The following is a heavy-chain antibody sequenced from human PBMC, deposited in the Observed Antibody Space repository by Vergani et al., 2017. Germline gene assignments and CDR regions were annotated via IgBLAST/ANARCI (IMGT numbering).Heavy chain of an antibody. Sequence: QVQLQQWGAGLLKPSETLSLTCAVYGGSFSGYYWSWIRQPPGKGLEWIGEINHSGSTNYNPSLKSRVTISVDTSKNQFSLKLSYVTATDTAVYYCAGGQRAYDSSGYYEHCLDYWGQGTLVTVSS. V-gene: IGHV4-34*01. J-gene: IGHJ4*02. D-gene: IGHD3-22*01. CDR1: GGSFSGYY. CDR2: INHSGST. CDR3: AGGQRAYDSSGYYEHCLDY.